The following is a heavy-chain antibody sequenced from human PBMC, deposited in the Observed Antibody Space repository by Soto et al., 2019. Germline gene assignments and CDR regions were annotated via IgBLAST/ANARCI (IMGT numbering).Heavy chain of an antibody. CDR2: IWYDGTQK. Sequence: QVQLEESGGGVVQPGRSLRLSCEASGFTFNTYSMHWVRQPPGKGLEWLAAIWYDGTQKYYADSVKGRFTTSSDSSKTTVYLQMNGLRPDDTAVYYCATWHEREHAYDVWGQGTTVTVSS. J-gene: IGHJ3*01. CDR3: ATWHEREHAYDV. V-gene: IGHV3-33*03. CDR1: GFTFNTYS. D-gene: IGHD1-1*01.